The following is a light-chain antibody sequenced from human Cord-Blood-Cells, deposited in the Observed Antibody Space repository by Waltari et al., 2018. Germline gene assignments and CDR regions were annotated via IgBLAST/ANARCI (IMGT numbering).Light chain of an antibody. CDR2: DVS. CDR1: SSDVVGHIS. Sequence: QSALTQPASVSGSPGPSLTLPCAGTSSDVVGHISPPWYQQHPGNTPTLMINDVSNRPSGVSNRFSGSKSGNTASLTISGLQAEDEADYYCSSYTSSSTLYVFGTGTKVTVL. CDR3: SSYTSSSTLYV. J-gene: IGLJ1*01. V-gene: IGLV2-14*01.